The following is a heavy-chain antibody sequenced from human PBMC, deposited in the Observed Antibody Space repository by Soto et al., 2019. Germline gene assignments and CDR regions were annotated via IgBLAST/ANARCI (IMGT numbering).Heavy chain of an antibody. CDR3: ARHVVRSSWYGRDYYGMDV. J-gene: IGHJ6*02. CDR2: IYYSGST. Sequence: SETLSLTCTFSGGSISSSSYYWGWIRQPPGKGLQWIGSIYYSGSTYYNPSLKSRVTISVDTSKNQFSLKLSSVTAADTAVYYCARHVVRSSWYGRDYYGMDVWGQGTTVT. V-gene: IGHV4-39*01. D-gene: IGHD6-13*01. CDR1: GGSISSSSYY.